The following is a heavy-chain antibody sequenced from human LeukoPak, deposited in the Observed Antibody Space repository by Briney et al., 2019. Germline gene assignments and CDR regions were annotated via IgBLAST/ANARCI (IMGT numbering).Heavy chain of an antibody. CDR3: AKDRGLERRYYYYYMDV. J-gene: IGHJ6*03. Sequence: GSLRLSCAASGFTFSSYGMHWVRQAPGKGLEWVAVISYDGSNKYYADSVKGRFTISRDNSKNTLYLQMNSLRAEDTAVYYCAKDRGLERRYYYYYMDVWGKGTTVTVSS. CDR1: GFTFSSYG. D-gene: IGHD1-1*01. V-gene: IGHV3-30*18. CDR2: ISYDGSNK.